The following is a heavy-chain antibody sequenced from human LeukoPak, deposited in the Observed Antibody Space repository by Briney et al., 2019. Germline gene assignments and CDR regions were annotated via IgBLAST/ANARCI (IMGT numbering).Heavy chain of an antibody. CDR3: ARSPVGASPWFDP. CDR2: INAGNGNT. V-gene: IGHV1-3*01. Sequence: ASVKISCKASGYTFTSYAMHWVRQAPGQRLEWMGWINAGNGNTKYSQKFQGRVTITRDASASTAYMELSSLRSEDTAVYYCARSPVGASPWFDPWGQGTLVTVSS. J-gene: IGHJ5*02. CDR1: GYTFTSYA. D-gene: IGHD1-26*01.